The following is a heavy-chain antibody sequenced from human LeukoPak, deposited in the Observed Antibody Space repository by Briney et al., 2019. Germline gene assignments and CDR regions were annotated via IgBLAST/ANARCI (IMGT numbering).Heavy chain of an antibody. CDR1: GYTFTGYY. CDR2: INPNSGGT. V-gene: IGHV1-2*04. Sequence: ASVKVSCKASGYTFTGYYMHWVRQAPGQGLEWMGRINPNSGGTNYAQKFQGWVTMTRDTSISTAYMELSRLRSDDTAVYYCARERSPTMGGNDAFDIWGQGTMVTVSS. CDR3: ARERSPTMGGNDAFDI. D-gene: IGHD3-10*01. J-gene: IGHJ3*02.